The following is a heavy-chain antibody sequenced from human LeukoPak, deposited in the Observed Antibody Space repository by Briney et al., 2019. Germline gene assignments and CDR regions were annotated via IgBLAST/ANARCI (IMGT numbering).Heavy chain of an antibody. V-gene: IGHV3-21*01. CDR2: ISSSSSYI. J-gene: IGHJ4*02. CDR3: ARSVFDDSSGYYYDYFDY. CDR1: GFTFSSYA. Sequence: TGGSLRLSCAASGFTFSSYAMSWVRQAPGKGLEWVSSISSSSSYIYYADSVKGRFTISRDNAKNSLYLQMNSLRAEDTAVYYCARSVFDDSSGYYYDYFDYWGQGTLVTVSS. D-gene: IGHD3-22*01.